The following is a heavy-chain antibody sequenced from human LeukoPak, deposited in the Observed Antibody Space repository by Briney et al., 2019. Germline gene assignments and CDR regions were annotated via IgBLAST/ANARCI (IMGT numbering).Heavy chain of an antibody. J-gene: IGHJ4*02. Sequence: ASVKVSCKASGYTFTSYDINWVRQATGQGLEWMGWMNPNSGNTGYAQKFQGRVTMTRNTSISTAYMELSSPRSEDTAVYYCARAPGLVSYYDSSGYYYSGDFDYWGQGTLVTVSS. CDR3: ARAPGLVSYYDSSGYYYSGDFDY. CDR1: GYTFTSYD. CDR2: MNPNSGNT. D-gene: IGHD3-22*01. V-gene: IGHV1-8*01.